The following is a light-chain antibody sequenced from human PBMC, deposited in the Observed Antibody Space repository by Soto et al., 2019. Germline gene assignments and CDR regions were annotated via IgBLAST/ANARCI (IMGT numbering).Light chain of an antibody. CDR3: ATWDDSLDGPV. V-gene: IGLV3-21*02. CDR1: NIGSKS. CDR2: DDS. Sequence: SYELTQPPSVSVAPGQTARITCGGNNIGSKSVHWYQQKPGQAPVLVVYDDSDRPSGIPERFSGSKSGTSASLAISGLQSEDEGDYYCATWDDSLDGPVFGGGTKLTVL. J-gene: IGLJ2*01.